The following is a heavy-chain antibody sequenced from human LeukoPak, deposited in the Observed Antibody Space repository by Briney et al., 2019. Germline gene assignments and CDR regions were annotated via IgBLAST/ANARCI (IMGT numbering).Heavy chain of an antibody. CDR3: ARVRYCSSTSCYYFDY. CDR2: IIPIFGTA. D-gene: IGHD2-2*01. CDR1: GGTFSSYA. Sequence: GSSVTVSCKASGGTFSSYAISWVRQAPGQGLEWMGGIIPIFGTANYAQKFQGRVTITTDESTSTAYMELSSLRSEDTAVYYCARVRYCSSTSCYYFDYWGQGTLVTVSS. V-gene: IGHV1-69*05. J-gene: IGHJ4*02.